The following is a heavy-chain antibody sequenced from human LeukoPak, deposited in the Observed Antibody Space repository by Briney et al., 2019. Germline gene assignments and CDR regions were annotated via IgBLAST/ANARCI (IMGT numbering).Heavy chain of an antibody. J-gene: IGHJ4*02. CDR3: ARSDGGSRGYYFDY. CDR2: ISAYNGNT. D-gene: IGHD6-19*01. V-gene: IGHV1-18*01. CDR1: GYTFTSYA. Sequence: ASVKVSCKASGYTFTSYAMHWVRQAPGQRLEWMGWISAYNGNTNYAQKLQGRVTMTTDTSTSTAYMELRSLRSDDTAVYYCARSDGGSRGYYFDYWGQGTLVTVSS.